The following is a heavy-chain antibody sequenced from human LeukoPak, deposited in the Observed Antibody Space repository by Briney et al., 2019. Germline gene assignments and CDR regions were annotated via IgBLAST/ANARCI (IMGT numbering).Heavy chain of an antibody. J-gene: IGHJ4*02. CDR1: GITLSNYG. CDR2: ISGSGGST. Sequence: GGSLRLSCAVSGITLSNYGMSWVRQAPGKGLEWVAGISGSGGSTDYADSVKGRFTVSRDNCKNTLNLQMNNLRTEDTAVYFCAKRGVVIRVILVGFHKEAYYFDSWGQGALVTVSS. D-gene: IGHD3-22*01. V-gene: IGHV3-23*01. CDR3: AKRGVVIRVILVGFHKEAYYFDS.